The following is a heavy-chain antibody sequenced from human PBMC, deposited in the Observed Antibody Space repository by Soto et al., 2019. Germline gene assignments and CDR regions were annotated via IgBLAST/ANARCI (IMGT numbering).Heavy chain of an antibody. CDR2: ILHDGSAE. J-gene: IGHJ6*02. V-gene: IGHV3-30*03. CDR1: GFTFTNYD. D-gene: IGHD4-4*01. Sequence: GGSLRLSCAASGFTFTNYDMHWVRQAPGKGLEWMALILHDGSAEYYADSAKGRFTISRDNSKNTLYLQMNSLRAEDTAVYYCARSRDGYSFYFYYGMDGWGRGTTVTVSS. CDR3: ARSRDGYSFYFYYGMDG.